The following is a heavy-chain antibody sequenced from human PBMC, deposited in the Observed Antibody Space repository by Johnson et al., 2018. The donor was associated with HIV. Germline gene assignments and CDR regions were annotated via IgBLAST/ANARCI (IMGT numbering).Heavy chain of an antibody. CDR3: ARGDNYYDSSGYYFAFDI. D-gene: IGHD3-22*01. CDR1: GFTFSSYG. V-gene: IGHV3-64*01. Sequence: VQLVESGGGVVQPGRSLRLSCTASGFTFSSYGMHWVRQAPGKGLEYVSAISSNGGRTYYANSVKGRFTISRDNSKNTLYLQMGSLRAEDMAVYYCARGDNYYDSSGYYFAFDIWGQGTMVTVSS. J-gene: IGHJ3*02. CDR2: ISSNGGRT.